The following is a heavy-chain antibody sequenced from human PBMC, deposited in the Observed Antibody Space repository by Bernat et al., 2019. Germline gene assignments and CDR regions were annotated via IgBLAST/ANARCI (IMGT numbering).Heavy chain of an antibody. D-gene: IGHD5-24*01. Sequence: QVQLQQWGAGLLKPSETLSLTCAVYGGSFSGYYWSWIRQPPGKGLEWIGEINHSGRTSYNPSLRSRATISVDTSKDQLSLKLSSVTAADTAMYYCARTAEMTTIYYFDCWGQGTLVTVSS. V-gene: IGHV4-34*01. CDR2: INHSGRT. CDR1: GGSFSGYY. CDR3: ARTAEMTTIYYFDC. J-gene: IGHJ4*02.